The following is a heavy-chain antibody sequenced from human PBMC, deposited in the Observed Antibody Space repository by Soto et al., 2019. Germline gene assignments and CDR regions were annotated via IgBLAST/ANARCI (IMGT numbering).Heavy chain of an antibody. D-gene: IGHD2-15*01. J-gene: IGHJ6*02. CDR1: GYTFTGYD. CDR3: ARDNCSGGSCYSDARMDV. Sequence: ASVNVSCKSTGYTFTGYDMHWVRQAPGQGREGMGWISPNSGGTSYAQKFQGWVTMTRDTSISTAYMELSRLISDDTAVYYCARDNCSGGSCYSDARMDVWGQGTTVTVSS. CDR2: ISPNSGGT. V-gene: IGHV1-2*04.